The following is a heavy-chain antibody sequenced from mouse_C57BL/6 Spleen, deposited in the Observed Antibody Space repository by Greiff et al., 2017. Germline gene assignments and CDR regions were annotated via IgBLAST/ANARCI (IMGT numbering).Heavy chain of an antibody. CDR1: GYTFTGYW. J-gene: IGHJ2*01. D-gene: IGHD4-1*01. V-gene: IGHV1-9*01. CDR2: ILPGSGST. CDR3: ARSNWDVSDY. Sequence: VQLQESGAELMKPGASVKLSCKATGYTFTGYWIEWVKQRPGHGLEWIGEILPGSGSTTYNEKFKGKATFTADTSSNTAYMQLSSLTPEDAASYYCARSNWDVSDYWGQGTTLTVSS.